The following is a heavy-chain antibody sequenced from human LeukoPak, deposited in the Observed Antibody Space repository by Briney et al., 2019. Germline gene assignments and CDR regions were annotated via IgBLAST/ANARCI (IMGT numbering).Heavy chain of an antibody. V-gene: IGHV1-18*01. Sequence: ASVKVSCKASGYTFTSYGISWVRQAPGQGLEWMGWISAYNGNTNYAQKLQGRVTMTTDTSTSTAYMELRSLRSDDTAVYYCARVVWRGTDYCYYGMDVWGQGTTVTVSS. D-gene: IGHD3-16*01. CDR3: ARVVWRGTDYCYYGMDV. J-gene: IGHJ6*02. CDR1: GYTFTSYG. CDR2: ISAYNGNT.